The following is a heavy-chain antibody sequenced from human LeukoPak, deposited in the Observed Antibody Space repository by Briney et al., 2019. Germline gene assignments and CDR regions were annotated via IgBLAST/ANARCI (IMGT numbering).Heavy chain of an antibody. CDR2: ISYDGSNK. CDR1: GFTFSSYA. J-gene: IGHJ4*02. D-gene: IGHD3-22*01. Sequence: PGGSLRLSCAASGFTFSSYAMHWVRQAPGKGLEWVAVISYDGSNKYYADSVKGRFTISRDNSKNTLYLRMNSLRAEDTAVYYCARDYYYDSSGYYSPRTPFFDYWGQGTLVTVSS. CDR3: ARDYYYDSSGYYSPRTPFFDY. V-gene: IGHV3-30-3*01.